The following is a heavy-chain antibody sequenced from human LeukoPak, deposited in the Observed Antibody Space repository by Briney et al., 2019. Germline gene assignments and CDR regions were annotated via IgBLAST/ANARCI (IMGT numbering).Heavy chain of an antibody. J-gene: IGHJ4*02. Sequence: GGSLRLSCAASGFTFSSYGMHWVRQAPGKGLEWVAVIWYDGSNKYYADSVKDRFTISRDNSKNTLYLQMNSLRAEDTGVYYCAKGNQGYSSGWAANWGQGTLVTVSS. V-gene: IGHV3-33*06. D-gene: IGHD6-19*01. CDR3: AKGNQGYSSGWAAN. CDR1: GFTFSSYG. CDR2: IWYDGSNK.